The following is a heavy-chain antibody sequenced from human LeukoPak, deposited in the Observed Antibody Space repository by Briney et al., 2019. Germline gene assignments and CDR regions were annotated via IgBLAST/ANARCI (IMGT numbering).Heavy chain of an antibody. D-gene: IGHD2-15*01. V-gene: IGHV4-61*02. CDR1: GGSSSSGSYY. CDR3: ARMVARGDFDY. Sequence: SQTLSLTCTVSGGSSSSGSYYWSWIRQPAGKGLEWIGRIYTSGSTYYNPSLKSRVTISVDTSKNQFSPKLSSVTAADTAVYYCARMVARGDFDYWGQGTLVTVSS. CDR2: IYTSGST. J-gene: IGHJ4*02.